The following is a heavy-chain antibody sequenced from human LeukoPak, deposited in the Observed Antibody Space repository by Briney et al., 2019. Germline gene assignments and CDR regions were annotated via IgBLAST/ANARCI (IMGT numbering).Heavy chain of an antibody. CDR1: GFTFSSYA. J-gene: IGHJ3*02. CDR3: ARDIVIGSRAFDI. V-gene: IGHV3-64*01. D-gene: IGHD2/OR15-2a*01. Sequence: GGSLRLSCAASGFTFSSYAMHWVRQAPGKGLEYVSAISSNGGSTYYANSVKGRFTISRDNSKNTLYLQMGSLRAEDMAVYYCARDIVIGSRAFDIWGQGTMVTVSS. CDR2: ISSNGGST.